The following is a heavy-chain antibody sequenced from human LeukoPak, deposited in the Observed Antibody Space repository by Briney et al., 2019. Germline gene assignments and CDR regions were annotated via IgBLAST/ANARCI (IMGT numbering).Heavy chain of an antibody. J-gene: IGHJ4*02. Sequence: SAKVSCKASGGTFSSYAISWVRQDPGQGLEWMGGIIPIFGTANYAQKFQGRVTITADKSTSTAYMELSSLRSEDTAVYYCAREESGYSYGTFDYWGQGTLVTVSS. D-gene: IGHD5-18*01. CDR2: IIPIFGTA. CDR3: AREESGYSYGTFDY. CDR1: GGTFSSYA. V-gene: IGHV1-69*06.